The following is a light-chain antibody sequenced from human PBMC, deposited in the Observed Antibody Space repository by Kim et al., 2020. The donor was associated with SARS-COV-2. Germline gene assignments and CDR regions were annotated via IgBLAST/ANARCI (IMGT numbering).Light chain of an antibody. J-gene: IGKJ1*01. V-gene: IGKV3-15*01. Sequence: VSPGERATLSCRASQSISYNLVWYQQKPGPAPRLLIYGASTRATGIPARFSGSGSGTEFTLTISSLQSEDFAIYYCQQSNNWPQTFGQGTKVEIK. CDR1: QSISYN. CDR3: QQSNNWPQT. CDR2: GAS.